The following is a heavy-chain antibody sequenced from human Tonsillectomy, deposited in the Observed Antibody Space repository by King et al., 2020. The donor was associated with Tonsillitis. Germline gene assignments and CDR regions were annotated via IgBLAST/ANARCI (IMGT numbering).Heavy chain of an antibody. J-gene: IGHJ4*02. D-gene: IGHD3-10*01. Sequence: QLQESGPGLVKPSETLSLTCTVSGGSISSDYWSWIRQPPGKGLEWIGYIYYSGSTNYNPSLKSRVTISVDTSKNQFSLKLTSVTAADTAVYYCARAAGGFFGSGSLDGYYFDYWGQGTLLTVSS. CDR1: GGSISSDY. V-gene: IGHV4-59*01. CDR2: IYYSGST. CDR3: ARAAGGFFGSGSLDGYYFDY.